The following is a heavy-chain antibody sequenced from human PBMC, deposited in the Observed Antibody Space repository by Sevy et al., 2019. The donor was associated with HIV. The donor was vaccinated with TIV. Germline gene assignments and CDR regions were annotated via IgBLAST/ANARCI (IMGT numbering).Heavy chain of an antibody. CDR2: IKSKTDGGTT. J-gene: IGHJ4*02. V-gene: IGHV3-15*01. D-gene: IGHD1-7*01. Sequence: GGSLRLSCAASGFTFNNAWMNWVRQAPGKGLEWVGHIKSKTDGGTTDYAAPVKGRFTISRDDSKNTLFLQMNNLKTEDTAVYYCPTAMLELRLCFDYWGQGTLVTVSS. CDR3: PTAMLELRLCFDY. CDR1: GFTFNNAW.